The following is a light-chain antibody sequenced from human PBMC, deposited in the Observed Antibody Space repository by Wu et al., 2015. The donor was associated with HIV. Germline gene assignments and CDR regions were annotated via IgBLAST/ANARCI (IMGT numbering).Light chain of an antibody. Sequence: EIVMTQSPATLSLSPGERATLSCRASQSVSSSSLSWYQQKPGQAPRLLIYGASTRAPGVPARISGSGSGTDFILTISRLEAEDSAVYYCQQYVKSRYTFGQG. CDR2: GAS. J-gene: IGKJ2*01. CDR1: QSVSSSS. CDR3: QQYVKSRYT. V-gene: IGKV3/OR2-268*02.